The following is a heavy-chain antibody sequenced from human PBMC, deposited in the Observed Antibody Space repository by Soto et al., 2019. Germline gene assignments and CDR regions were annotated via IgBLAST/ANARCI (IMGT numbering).Heavy chain of an antibody. CDR3: AKSPVEYGTFDY. Sequence: EVQVLESGGGLIQPGGTLRLSCAASRFIFSSYGMSWVRQAPGKGLEWVSGISGSGGSTWYADSVKGRFTISRDNSKKTLYLQMSSLRVDDTAVYYLAKSPVEYGTFDYWGQGTLVNVSS. CDR2: ISGSGGST. CDR1: RFIFSSYG. V-gene: IGHV3-23*01. D-gene: IGHD4-17*01. J-gene: IGHJ4*02.